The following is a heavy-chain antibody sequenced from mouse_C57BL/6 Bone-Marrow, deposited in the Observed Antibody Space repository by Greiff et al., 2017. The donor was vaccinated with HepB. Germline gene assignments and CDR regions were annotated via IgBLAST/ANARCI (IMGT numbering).Heavy chain of an antibody. J-gene: IGHJ4*01. D-gene: IGHD2-4*01. CDR1: GYTFTDYN. V-gene: IGHV1-22*01. CDR3: APSIYYDYPYAMDY. Sequence: EVQLQESGPELVKPGASVKMSCKASGYTFTDYNMHWVKQSHGKSLEWIGYINPNNGGTSYNQKFKGKATLTVNKPSSTAYMELRSLTSEDSAVYYCAPSIYYDYPYAMDYWGQGTSVTVSS. CDR2: INPNNGGT.